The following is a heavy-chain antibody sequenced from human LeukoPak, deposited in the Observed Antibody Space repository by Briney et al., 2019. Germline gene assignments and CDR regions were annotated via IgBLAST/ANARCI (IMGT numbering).Heavy chain of an antibody. CDR1: GDSISTYY. V-gene: IGHV4-59*01. CDR2: IDYRGST. Sequence: SETLSLTCTVSGDSISTYYRSWIRQPPGKGLEWIAYIDYRGSTTYNPSLRSRVTISVDTSRNQFSLKLYSVTAADTAVYYCARSRSGYSYDHAAFEIWGQGTMVTVSS. CDR3: ARSRSGYSYDHAAFEI. D-gene: IGHD5-18*01. J-gene: IGHJ3*02.